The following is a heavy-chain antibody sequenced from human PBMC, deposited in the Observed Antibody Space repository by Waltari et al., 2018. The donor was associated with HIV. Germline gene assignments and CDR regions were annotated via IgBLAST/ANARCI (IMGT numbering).Heavy chain of an antibody. J-gene: IGHJ2*01. CDR3: ARRVRYGDYGVEWYFDL. CDR2: ISPAGSYT. Sequence: EVQLVQSATQMRKPGESLSISCHASGYNFTNFLIAWVRQTPGEGLEWMGLISPAGSYTKCSPPFQGRVTISADRSTNIAYLQWVSLQASDTAMYYCARRVRYGDYGVEWYFDLWGRGTPVIVSS. D-gene: IGHD4-17*01. CDR1: GYNFTNFL. V-gene: IGHV5-51*03.